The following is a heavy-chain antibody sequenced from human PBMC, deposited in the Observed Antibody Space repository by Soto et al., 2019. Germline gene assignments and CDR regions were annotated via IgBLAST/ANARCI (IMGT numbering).Heavy chain of an antibody. CDR2: IYWDDDK. Sequence: QITVKESGPKLVKPSQTLTLTCAFSGFSLSTSGVGVGWVRQPPGKAPEWLALIYWDDDKRYRPSLKSRLSITKDTSKDQVVFTMTNMDPVDTASYYCVHPDSNNNNCYFDLWGRGTLVTVSS. V-gene: IGHV2-5*02. D-gene: IGHD1-1*01. CDR1: GFSLSTSGVG. CDR3: VHPDSNNNNCYFDL. J-gene: IGHJ2*01.